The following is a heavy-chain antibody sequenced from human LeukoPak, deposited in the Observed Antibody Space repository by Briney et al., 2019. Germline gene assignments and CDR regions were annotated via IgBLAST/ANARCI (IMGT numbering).Heavy chain of an antibody. J-gene: IGHJ6*03. CDR3: ARVVGFLPSYYYYYMDV. V-gene: IGHV3-21*01. CDR1: GFTFSSYT. Sequence: GGSLRLSCAASGFTFSSYTMNWVRQAPGKGLEWVSSISSSSSYIYYADSVKGRFTISRDNAKNSLYLQMNSLRAEDTAVYYCARVVGFLPSYYYYYMDVWGKGTTVTVSS. D-gene: IGHD2/OR15-2a*01. CDR2: ISSSSSYI.